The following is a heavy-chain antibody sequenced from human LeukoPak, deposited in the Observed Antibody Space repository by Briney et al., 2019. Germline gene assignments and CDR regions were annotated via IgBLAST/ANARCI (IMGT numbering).Heavy chain of an antibody. D-gene: IGHD6-13*01. Sequence: SETLSLTCTVSGYSISSGYYWGWIRQPPGKGLEWIGSIYHSGSTYYNPSLKSRVTISVDTSKNQFSPKLSSVTAADTAVYYCASSSWSSNSNFDYWGQGTLVTVSS. CDR1: GYSISSGYY. V-gene: IGHV4-38-2*02. J-gene: IGHJ4*02. CDR2: IYHSGST. CDR3: ASSSWSSNSNFDY.